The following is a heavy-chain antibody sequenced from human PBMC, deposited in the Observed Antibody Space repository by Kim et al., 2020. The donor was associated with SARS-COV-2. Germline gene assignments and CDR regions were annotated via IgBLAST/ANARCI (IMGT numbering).Heavy chain of an antibody. Sequence: SETLSLTCTVSGGSISSYYWSWIRQPPGKGLEWIGYIYYSGSTNYNPSLKSRVTISVDTSKNQFSLKLSSVTAADTAVYYCARRGGGEYYYYGMDVWGQGTTVTVSS. V-gene: IGHV4-59*01. CDR1: GGSISSYY. D-gene: IGHD2-21*01. J-gene: IGHJ6*02. CDR2: IYYSGST. CDR3: ARRGGGEYYYYGMDV.